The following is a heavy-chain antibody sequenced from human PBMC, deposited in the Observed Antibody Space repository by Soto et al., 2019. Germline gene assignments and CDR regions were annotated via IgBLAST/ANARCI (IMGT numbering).Heavy chain of an antibody. CDR2: ISYDGTNK. Sequence: QVQLVESGGGVVQPGRSLRLSCAASGFTFSSYGMHWVRQAPGTGVEWVAVISYDGTNKYYADSVKGRFTISRDNSKNTLYLQMNSLRGDDTAVYYCAKVEVTLIVVENYYGLDVWGQGTTFTVSS. J-gene: IGHJ6*02. CDR1: GFTFSSYG. CDR3: AKVEVTLIVVENYYGLDV. V-gene: IGHV3-30*18. D-gene: IGHD3-22*01.